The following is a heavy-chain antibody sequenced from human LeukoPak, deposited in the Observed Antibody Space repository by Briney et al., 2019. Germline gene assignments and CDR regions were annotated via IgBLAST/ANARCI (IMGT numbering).Heavy chain of an antibody. Sequence: PGGSLRLSCAASGFTFSSYAMHWVRQAPGKGLEWVAVISCDGSNKYYADSVKGRFTISRDNSKNTLYLQMNSLRAEDTAVYYCARVGYYGSGSYPPFEDYWGQGTLVTVSS. D-gene: IGHD3-10*01. CDR3: ARVGYYGSGSYPPFEDY. V-gene: IGHV3-30*04. CDR2: ISCDGSNK. CDR1: GFTFSSYA. J-gene: IGHJ4*02.